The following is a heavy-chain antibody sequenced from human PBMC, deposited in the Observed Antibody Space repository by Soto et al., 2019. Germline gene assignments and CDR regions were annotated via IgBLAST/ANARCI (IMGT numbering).Heavy chain of an antibody. J-gene: IGHJ6*02. CDR3: AFQEWDYYYGMDV. CDR1: GYTFTSYG. V-gene: IGHV1-18*01. D-gene: IGHD1-26*01. CDR2: ISAYNGNT. Sequence: ASVKVSCKASGYTFTSYGISWVRQAPGQGLEWMGWISAYNGNTNYAQKLQGRVTMTTDTSTSTAYMELRSLGSDDTAVYYCAFQEWDYYYGMDVWGQGTTVTVSS.